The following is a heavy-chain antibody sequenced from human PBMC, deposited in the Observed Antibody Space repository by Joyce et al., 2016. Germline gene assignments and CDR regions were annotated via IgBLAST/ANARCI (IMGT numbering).Heavy chain of an antibody. Sequence: QVHPLKWRAGVLKPSETLSPTCSVYGGSYSGYYWNWLRQSQGKGLEWLTDINKSGRTQYNPSLKRRVTISLGTSKKQISLRLNSVTAADTAVYYCARGVSGVVIVCHYYAMDVWGQGTTVTVSS. V-gene: IGHV4-34*01. CDR2: INKSGRT. CDR1: GGSYSGYY. J-gene: IGHJ6*02. CDR3: ARGVSGVVIVCHYYAMDV. D-gene: IGHD3-3*01.